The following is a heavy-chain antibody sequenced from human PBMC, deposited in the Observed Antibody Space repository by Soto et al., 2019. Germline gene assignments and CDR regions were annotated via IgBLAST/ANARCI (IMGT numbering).Heavy chain of an antibody. V-gene: IGHV3-21*01. Sequence: TGGSLIVSCAASGFTISSYAVNWVSQAPGKGLEWVSAISSSSSYIYYADSVKGRFTISRDNAKNSLYLQMNSLRAEDTAVYYCARDCGATVAQPHDAFDIWGQGTMVT. J-gene: IGHJ3*02. CDR1: GFTISSYA. CDR3: ARDCGATVAQPHDAFDI. D-gene: IGHD4-17*01. CDR2: ISSSSSYI.